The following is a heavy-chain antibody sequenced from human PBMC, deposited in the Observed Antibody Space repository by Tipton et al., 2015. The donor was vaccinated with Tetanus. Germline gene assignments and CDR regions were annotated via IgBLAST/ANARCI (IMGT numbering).Heavy chain of an antibody. Sequence: TLSLTCTVSGGSIRGGTFYWGWIRQPPGKGLEWIGSIYESGDTYYIPSLKSRVTISVDTSNNQFYLNLNSMAAADTGVYYCARHQSGYFTPFDYWGQGNLVTASS. J-gene: IGHJ4*02. CDR2: IYESGDT. V-gene: IGHV4-39*01. CDR1: GGSIRGGTFY. D-gene: IGHD3-3*01. CDR3: ARHQSGYFTPFDY.